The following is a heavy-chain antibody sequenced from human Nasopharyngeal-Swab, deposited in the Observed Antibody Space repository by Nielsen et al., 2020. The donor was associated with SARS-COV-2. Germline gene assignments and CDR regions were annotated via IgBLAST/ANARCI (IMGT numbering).Heavy chain of an antibody. D-gene: IGHD3-9*01. CDR2: ISGGGSVA. CDR1: GFTFDTFG. CDR3: AKGGVSVYCDSYYFDF. Sequence: GGSLRLSCAASGFTFDTFGMTWVRQAPGKGLEWVSRISGGGSVAYYADSVKGRFTISRDNSKNAVYLQMNSLRAEDSAVYYCAKGGVSVYCDSYYFDFWGQGTLVTVSS. J-gene: IGHJ4*02. V-gene: IGHV3-23*01.